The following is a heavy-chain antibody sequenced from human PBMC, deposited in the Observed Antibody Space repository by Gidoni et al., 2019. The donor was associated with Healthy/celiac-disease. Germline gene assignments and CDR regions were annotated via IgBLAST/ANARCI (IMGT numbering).Heavy chain of an antibody. CDR2: IKQDGSEK. CDR3: ARDGFWSGQGYFDY. V-gene: IGHV3-7*01. CDR1: GFTFSSYW. J-gene: IGHJ4*02. Sequence: EVQLVESGGGLVQPGGSLRLSCAASGFTFSSYWMSWVRQAPGKGLEWVANIKQDGSEKYYVDSVKGRFTISRDNAKNSLYLQMNSLRAEDTAVYYCARDGFWSGQGYFDYWGQGTLVTVSS. D-gene: IGHD3-3*01.